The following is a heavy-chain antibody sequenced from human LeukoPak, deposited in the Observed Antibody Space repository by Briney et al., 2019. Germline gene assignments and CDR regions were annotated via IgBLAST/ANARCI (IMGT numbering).Heavy chain of an antibody. CDR2: ISASTSGT. CDR1: GFTFSSSA. CDR3: AKVRTYFYHGLDV. D-gene: IGHD1-14*01. J-gene: IGHJ6*02. Sequence: GGSLRLSCAASGFTFSSSAMSWVRQAPGKGLEWVSGISASTSGTYYADSVKGRFTISRDNSKDTVFLQMNSLGAEDTAVYYCAKVRTYFYHGLDVWGQGTTVTVSS. V-gene: IGHV3-23*01.